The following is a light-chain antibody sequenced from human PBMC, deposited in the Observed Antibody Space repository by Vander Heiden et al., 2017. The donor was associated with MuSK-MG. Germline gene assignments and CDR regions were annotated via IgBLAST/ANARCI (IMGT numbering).Light chain of an antibody. V-gene: IGLV2-11*01. J-gene: IGLJ2*01. CDR3: CSYAGGVV. Sequence: QSALTQPRSVSGSPGQSVTIPRTGATSDIGGFHHVSWFQQHPGIAPKLIIFDVSQRPSGVPARFSGSKSGNTASLTISGLQAEDEASYYCCSYAGGVVFGGGTELAVL. CDR2: DVS. CDR1: TSDIGGFHH.